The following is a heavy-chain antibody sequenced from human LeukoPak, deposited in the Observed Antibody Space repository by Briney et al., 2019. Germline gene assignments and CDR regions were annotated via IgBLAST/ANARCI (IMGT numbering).Heavy chain of an antibody. CDR2: ITSSSSNK. CDR1: GFPFSRYS. J-gene: IGHJ4*02. Sequence: GGSLRLSCAASGFPFSRYSMNWVRQAPGEGPEWVSSITSSSSNKDYVDSVKGRFTVSRDNAKNSLYLQMNSLRPEDTALYYCTKDSVAMVTTSDYWGQGTLVTVSS. CDR3: TKDSVAMVTTSDY. V-gene: IGHV3-21*04. D-gene: IGHD5-18*01.